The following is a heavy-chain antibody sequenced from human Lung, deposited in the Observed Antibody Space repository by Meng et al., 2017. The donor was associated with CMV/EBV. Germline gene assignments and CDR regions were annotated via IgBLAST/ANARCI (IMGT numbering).Heavy chain of an antibody. CDR3: ARLSGTISDY. V-gene: IGHV1-69*05. J-gene: IGHJ4*02. Sequence: SCTASGATFSSYAISWVRQAPGQGLEWMGGIIPIFGTANYAQKFQGRVTITTGESTSTAYMELSSLRSDDTAVYYCARLSGTISDYWGQGTLVTVSS. CDR2: IIPIFGTA. D-gene: IGHD1-26*01. CDR1: GATFSSYA.